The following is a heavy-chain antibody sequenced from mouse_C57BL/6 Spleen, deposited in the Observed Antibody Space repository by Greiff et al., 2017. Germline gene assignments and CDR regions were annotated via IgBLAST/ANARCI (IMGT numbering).Heavy chain of an antibody. Sequence: VQLQRSGAELVRPGASVTLSCKASGYTFTDYEMHGVKQTPVHGLEWIGALDPETVGPAYNQKFKGKAILTADKSSSTAYMELRSLTSEDSAVYYCTRSRYSMYAMDYWGQGTSVTVSS. CDR2: LDPETVGP. CDR3: TRSRYSMYAMDY. D-gene: IGHD2-10*02. V-gene: IGHV1-15*01. J-gene: IGHJ4*01. CDR1: GYTFTDYE.